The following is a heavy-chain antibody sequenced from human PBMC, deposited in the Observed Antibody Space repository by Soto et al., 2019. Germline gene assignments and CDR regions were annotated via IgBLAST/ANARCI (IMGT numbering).Heavy chain of an antibody. CDR3: ARGRGGYYGSWSYWIYC. J-gene: IGHJ6*01. D-gene: IGHD3-10*01. V-gene: IGHV4-34*01. CDR2: MHQSGST. CDR1: GGSLSGHY. Sequence: SSETLSLTCAVYGGSLSGHYWSWFRQSPGKGLEWIWDMHQSGSTTYNPSLRSRVTISVDTSTRQFCLNLSSVTAAYTAVYYCARGRGGYYGSWSYWIYCWEQVTTGAFCS.